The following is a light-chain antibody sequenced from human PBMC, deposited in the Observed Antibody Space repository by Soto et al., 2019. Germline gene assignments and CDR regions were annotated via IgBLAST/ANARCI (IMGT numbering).Light chain of an antibody. J-gene: IGKJ1*01. Sequence: DIQMTQSPSSLSASVGDRVTITCRASQSNSSYLNWYQQKPGKAPKLLIYAASSLQSGVPSRFSGSGSGTDFTLTISSLQPEDFATYYCQQSYSTPRTFGQGTNVDI. CDR3: QQSYSTPRT. CDR2: AAS. CDR1: QSNSSY. V-gene: IGKV1-39*01.